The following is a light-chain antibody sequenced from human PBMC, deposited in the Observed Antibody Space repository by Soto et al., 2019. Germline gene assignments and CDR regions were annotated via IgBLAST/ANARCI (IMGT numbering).Light chain of an antibody. CDR2: DAS. J-gene: IGKJ1*01. CDR1: QSISSY. Sequence: HMHQSPSSLSASVGGRVTIHCRASQSISSYLNWYQQKPGKAPKLLIYDASSLESGVPSRFSGSGSGTEFTLTISSLQPDDFATYYCQQYNSYSGTFGQGTKVDI. V-gene: IGKV1-5*01. CDR3: QQYNSYSGT.